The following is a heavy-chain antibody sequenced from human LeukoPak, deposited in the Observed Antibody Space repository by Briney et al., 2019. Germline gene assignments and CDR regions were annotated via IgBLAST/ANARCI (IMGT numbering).Heavy chain of an antibody. CDR3: AKPPPDSSSWLFDS. V-gene: IGHV3-23*01. CDR1: GFTFSTYA. J-gene: IGHJ4*02. CDR2: ISDNGGST. D-gene: IGHD6-13*01. Sequence: GGSLRLSCAASGFTFSTYAMSWVRQAPGKGLEWVSTISDNGGSTYYADSVKGRFTISRDNSTNTLYLQMNSLRVEDTAVYYCAKPPPDSSSWLFDSWGQGALVTVSS.